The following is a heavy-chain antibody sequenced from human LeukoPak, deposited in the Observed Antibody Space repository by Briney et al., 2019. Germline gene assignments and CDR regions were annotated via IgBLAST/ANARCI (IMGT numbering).Heavy chain of an antibody. V-gene: IGHV4-61*05. J-gene: IGHJ4*02. D-gene: IGHD3-22*01. CDR2: IYYSGST. CDR3: ARLTYYYDSSGYYLSH. Sequence: SETLSLTCTVSGGSISSRSYYWGWIRQPPGKGLEWIGYIYYSGSTNYNPSLKSRVTISVDTSKNQFSLKLSSVTAADTAVYYCARLTYYYDSSGYYLSHWGQGTLVTVSS. CDR1: GGSISSRSYY.